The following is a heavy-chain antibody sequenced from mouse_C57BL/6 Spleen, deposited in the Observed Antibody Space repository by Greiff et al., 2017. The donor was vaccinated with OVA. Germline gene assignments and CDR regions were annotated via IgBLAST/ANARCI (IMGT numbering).Heavy chain of an antibody. CDR3: ARSGGYRVYFDY. D-gene: IGHD2-2*01. CDR2: INPSSGYT. V-gene: IGHV1-4*01. J-gene: IGHJ2*01. Sequence: VQVVESGAELARPGASVKMSCKASGYTFTSYTMHWVKQRPGQGLEWIGYINPSSGYTKYNQKFKDKATLTADKSSSTAYMQLSSLTSEDSAVYYCARSGGYRVYFDYWGQGTTLTVSS. CDR1: GYTFTSYT.